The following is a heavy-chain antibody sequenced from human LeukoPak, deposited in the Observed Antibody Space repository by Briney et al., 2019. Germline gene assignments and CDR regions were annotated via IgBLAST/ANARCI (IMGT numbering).Heavy chain of an antibody. CDR1: GYIFTDYY. CDR2: INPKSGGT. V-gene: IGHV1-2*02. J-gene: IGHJ6*04. D-gene: IGHD5-18*01. CDR3: ARGETPMRYPMDV. Sequence: ASVKVSCKASGYIFTDYYMHWVRQAPGQRLEWLGWINPKSGGTNYPQRFQGSVTMTRDTSISTAYLELRRLRSDDTAVYYCARGETPMRYPMDVCGKGTTVTVSS.